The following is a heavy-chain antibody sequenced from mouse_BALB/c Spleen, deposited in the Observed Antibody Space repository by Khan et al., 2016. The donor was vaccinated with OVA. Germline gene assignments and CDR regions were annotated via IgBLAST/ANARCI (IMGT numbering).Heavy chain of an antibody. CDR2: ISSGGDNT. V-gene: IGHV5-12-1*01. J-gene: IGHJ1*01. CDR3: TRRPGYCYV. Sequence: EVELVESGGGLVKPGGSLKLSCTASGFAFSSFDMSWVRQPPAKRLVWVAYISSGGDNTYSPDTVKGRFTISRDHAKNPLSLQMSSLKSEDTAIYYCTRRPGYCYVRGARTTVTESS. CDR1: GFAFSSFD.